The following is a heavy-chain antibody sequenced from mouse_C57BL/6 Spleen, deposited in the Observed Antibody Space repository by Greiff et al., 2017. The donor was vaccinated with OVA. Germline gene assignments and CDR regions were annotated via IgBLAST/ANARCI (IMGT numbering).Heavy chain of an antibody. CDR1: GFTFSSYA. Sequence: DVQLVESGGGLVKPGGSLKLSCAASGFTFSSYAMSWVRQTPEKRLEWVATISDGGSYTYYPDNVKGRFTISRDNAKNNLYLQMSHLKSEDTAMYYCARDLGTVSYCDDWGQGTTLTVSS. CDR3: ARDLGTVSYCDD. J-gene: IGHJ2*01. CDR2: ISDGGSYT. V-gene: IGHV5-4*01. D-gene: IGHD4-1*01.